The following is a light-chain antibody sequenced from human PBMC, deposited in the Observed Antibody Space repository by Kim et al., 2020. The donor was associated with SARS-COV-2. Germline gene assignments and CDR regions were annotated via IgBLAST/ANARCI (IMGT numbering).Light chain of an antibody. V-gene: IGKV1-5*01. Sequence: DIQLTQSPSTLSAAVGDRVTITCRASQSISSWLAWYQQKPGKAPKVLIYEASRLQAGVPSRFSGSGYGTEFSLTISSLQPDDIGSYNCEQYSSNSFGQGTKLEI. CDR1: QSISSW. CDR2: EAS. CDR3: EQYSSNS. J-gene: IGKJ2*03.